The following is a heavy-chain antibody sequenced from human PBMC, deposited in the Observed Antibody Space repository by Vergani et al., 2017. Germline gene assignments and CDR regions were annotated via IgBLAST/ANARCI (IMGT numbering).Heavy chain of an antibody. D-gene: IGHD4-23*01. Sequence: EVQLVESGGGLVQPGGSLRLSCAASGFTFSSYSMNWVRQAPGKGLEWVSYISSSSSTIYYADSVKGRFTISRDNAKNSLYLQMNSLRAEDTAVYYCAIDYGGNSDPLLYYYYGMDVWGQGTTVTVSS. CDR1: GFTFSSYS. CDR2: ISSSSSTI. J-gene: IGHJ6*02. V-gene: IGHV3-48*01. CDR3: AIDYGGNSDPLLYYYYGMDV.